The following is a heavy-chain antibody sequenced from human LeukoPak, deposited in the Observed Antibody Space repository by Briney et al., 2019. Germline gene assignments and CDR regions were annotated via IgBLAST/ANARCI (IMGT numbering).Heavy chain of an antibody. V-gene: IGHV4-39*07. CDR1: GGSVSSNNYY. CDR2: IYYSGNT. CDR3: ARESGYHIP. D-gene: IGHD3-3*01. J-gene: IGHJ5*02. Sequence: PSETLSLTCTVSGGSVSSNNYYWGWIRQPPGKGLEWIANIYYSGNTYYNPSLKSRVTISVDTFKNQFSLRLTSVTAADTAVYYCARESGYHIPWGQGTLVTVSS.